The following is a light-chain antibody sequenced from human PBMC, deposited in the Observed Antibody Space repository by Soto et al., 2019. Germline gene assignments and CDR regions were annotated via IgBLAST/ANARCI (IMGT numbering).Light chain of an antibody. CDR1: SSNIGAGYD. CDR3: QSYDSSLSGYVV. J-gene: IGLJ2*01. CDR2: GNS. Sequence: QSALTQPPSVSGAPGQRVTSSCTGSSSNIGAGYDVHWYQQLPGTAPKLLIYGNSNRPSGVPDRFSGSKSRTSASLAITGLQAEDEADYYCQSYDSSLSGYVVFGGGTKLTLL. V-gene: IGLV1-40*01.